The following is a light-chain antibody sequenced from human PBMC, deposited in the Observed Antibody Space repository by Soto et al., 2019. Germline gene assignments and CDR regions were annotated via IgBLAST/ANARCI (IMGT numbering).Light chain of an antibody. V-gene: IGKV3-15*01. CDR1: QSVSSY. CDR2: DAS. Sequence: EIVLTQSPDTLSLSPGERATLSCRASQSVSSYLAWYQQKPGQAPRLLIYDASARATGIPDRFSGSGFGTEFTLTITSLQSEDFALYYCQQYNNWPPPCTFGQGTKVDIK. J-gene: IGKJ1*01. CDR3: QQYNNWPPPCT.